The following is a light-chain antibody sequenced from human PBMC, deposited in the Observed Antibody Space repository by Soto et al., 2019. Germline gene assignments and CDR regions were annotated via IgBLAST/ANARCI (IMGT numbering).Light chain of an antibody. CDR1: QSVSSY. J-gene: IGKJ1*01. CDR3: QQRSNWPPWT. V-gene: IGKV3-11*01. Sequence: EIVLTQSPATLSLSPGDRATLSCRASQSVSSYLAWYQQKPGQAPRLLIYDASNRATGIPARFSGSGSGTDFTLTIISLEPEDFAVYYCQQRSNWPPWTFGPGTKVEIK. CDR2: DAS.